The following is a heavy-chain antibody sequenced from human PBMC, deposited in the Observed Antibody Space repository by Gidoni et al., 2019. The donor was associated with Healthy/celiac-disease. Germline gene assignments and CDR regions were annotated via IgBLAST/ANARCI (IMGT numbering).Heavy chain of an antibody. V-gene: IGHV3-21*01. CDR1: GFAVSSYS. Sequence: QSLVSGGGPVKLGGALRLYCVASGFAVSSYSMNWVRQAPGKGLEWVSSISSSGSTIYYADSVKGRFTISRDNAKNSLYLQRNSLRAEDTAVYYCARDPMYSSSWYEVDYWGQGTLVTVSS. J-gene: IGHJ4*02. CDR2: ISSSGSTI. CDR3: ARDPMYSSSWYEVDY. D-gene: IGHD6-13*01.